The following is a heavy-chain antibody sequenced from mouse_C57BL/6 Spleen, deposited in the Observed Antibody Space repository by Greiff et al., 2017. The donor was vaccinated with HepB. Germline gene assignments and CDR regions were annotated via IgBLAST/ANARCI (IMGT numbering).Heavy chain of an antibody. Sequence: VESGGGLVKPGGSLKLSCAASGFTFSSYAMSWVRQTPEKRLEWVATISDGGSYTYYPDNVKGRFTISRDNAKNNLYLQMSHLKSEDTAMYYCARDRWVAYWGQGTLVTVSA. CDR2: ISDGGSYT. J-gene: IGHJ3*01. V-gene: IGHV5-4*01. CDR1: GFTFSSYA. CDR3: ARDRWVAY.